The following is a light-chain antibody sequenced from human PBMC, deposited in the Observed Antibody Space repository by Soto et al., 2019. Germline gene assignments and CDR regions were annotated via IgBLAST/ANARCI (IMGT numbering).Light chain of an antibody. J-gene: IGLJ2*01. Sequence: QLVLTQSPSASASLGASVKLTCTLSSGHSNYAIAWHQQQPEKGPRYLMKLSSDGSHSKGDGIPDRFSGSSSGAERYLTISSLQSEDEADYYCQTWGTGLYVVFGGGTKVTVL. V-gene: IGLV4-69*01. CDR2: LSSDGSH. CDR1: SGHSNYA. CDR3: QTWGTGLYVV.